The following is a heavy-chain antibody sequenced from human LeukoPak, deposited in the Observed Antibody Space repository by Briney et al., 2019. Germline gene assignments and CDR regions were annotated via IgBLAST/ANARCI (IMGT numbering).Heavy chain of an antibody. CDR3: AKDLKPYYYDSSGYYADAFDI. V-gene: IGHV3-23*01. CDR1: GFTFSSYA. D-gene: IGHD3-22*01. CDR2: ISGSGGST. J-gene: IGHJ3*02. Sequence: GGSLRLSCAASGFTFSSYAMSWVRQAPGKGLEWVSAISGSGGSTYYADSVKGRFTISRDNSKNTLYLQMNSLRAEDTAVYYCAKDLKPYYYDSSGYYADAFDIWGQGTMVTVSS.